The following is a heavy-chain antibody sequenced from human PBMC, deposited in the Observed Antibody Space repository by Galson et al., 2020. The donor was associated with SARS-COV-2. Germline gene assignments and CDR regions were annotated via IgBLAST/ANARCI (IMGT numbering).Heavy chain of an antibody. V-gene: IGHV3-33*01. CDR2: IWFDGSNK. CDR3: ARDITGTTGFLDY. Sequence: GESLKISCEASGFTFSSYGMHWVRQAPGKGLEWVAVIWFDGSNKFYADSAKGRFTISRVNSRNTLYLQMNSLRADDTAVYYCARDITGTTGFLDYWGQGTLVTVSS. J-gene: IGHJ4*02. CDR1: GFTFSSYG. D-gene: IGHD1-20*01.